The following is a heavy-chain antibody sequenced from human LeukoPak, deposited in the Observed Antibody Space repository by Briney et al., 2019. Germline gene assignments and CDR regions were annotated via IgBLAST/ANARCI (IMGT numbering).Heavy chain of an antibody. CDR3: ARVLMYYDFWSGYPGDYYYMDV. CDR2: ISSSSSYI. V-gene: IGHV3-21*01. J-gene: IGHJ6*03. CDR1: GFTFSSYA. D-gene: IGHD3-3*01. Sequence: GGSLRLSCAASGFTFSSYAMSWVRQAPGKGLEWVSSISSSSSYIYYADSVKGRFTISRDNAKNSLYLQMNSLRAEDTAVYYCARVLMYYDFWSGYPGDYYYMDVWGKGTTVTVSS.